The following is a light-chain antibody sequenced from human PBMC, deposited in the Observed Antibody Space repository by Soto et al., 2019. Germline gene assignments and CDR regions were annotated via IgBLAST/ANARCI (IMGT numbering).Light chain of an antibody. CDR1: QGISNY. Sequence: DIQMTQSPSSLSASVGDRVTITCRASQGISNYLAWYQQKPGKVPKLLIYAASTLQSGVPSRFSGSGSGTHLTLTISSLQPEDVATYYCQKYNSAPSLTFGGGTQVEIK. CDR3: QKYNSAPSLT. V-gene: IGKV1-27*01. CDR2: AAS. J-gene: IGKJ4*01.